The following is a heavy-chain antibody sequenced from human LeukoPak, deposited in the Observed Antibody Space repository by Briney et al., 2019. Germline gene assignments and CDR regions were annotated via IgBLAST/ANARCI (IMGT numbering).Heavy chain of an antibody. CDR1: GGSISTYS. CDR3: ARFVGSGLDY. Sequence: PSETLSLTCTVSGGSISTYSWSWIRQPPGKGLEWIGYIYYSGNTNYNPSLKSRVTISVDTSNNEVSLNLNSVTAADTAVYYCARFVGSGLDYWGQGTLLTVSS. V-gene: IGHV4-59*01. CDR2: IYYSGNT. D-gene: IGHD2-15*01. J-gene: IGHJ4*02.